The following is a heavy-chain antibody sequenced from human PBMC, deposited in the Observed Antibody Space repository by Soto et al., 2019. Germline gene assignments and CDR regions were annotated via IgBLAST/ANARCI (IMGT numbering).Heavy chain of an antibody. CDR3: ARSVAITRYYQYYGMDV. CDR1: GYSISSGHY. J-gene: IGHJ6*02. D-gene: IGHD3-22*01. Sequence: SETLSLTCAVSGYSISSGHYWGWIRQPAGKGLGWIGSTYHGGNTYYNPSLKSRATISVDTSKSQLSLSLSSVTAADTAVYYCARSVAITRYYQYYGMDVWVQGTTVT. CDR2: TYHGGNT. V-gene: IGHV4-38-2*01.